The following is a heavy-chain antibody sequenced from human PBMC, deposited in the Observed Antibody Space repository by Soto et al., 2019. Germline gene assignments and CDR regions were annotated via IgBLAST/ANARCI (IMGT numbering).Heavy chain of an antibody. CDR3: AKWNGGFDY. V-gene: IGHV3-30*18. J-gene: IGHJ4*02. CDR1: GFTFSSYG. CDR2: ISYDGSYK. D-gene: IGHD3-16*01. Sequence: QVQLVESRGGVVQPGRSLRLSCAASGFTFSSYGMHWVRQAPGKGLEWVAVISYDGSYKYYADSVKGRFTISRDNSKNTLYLQMNSLRADDTAVYYCAKWNGGFDYWGQGTLVTVSS.